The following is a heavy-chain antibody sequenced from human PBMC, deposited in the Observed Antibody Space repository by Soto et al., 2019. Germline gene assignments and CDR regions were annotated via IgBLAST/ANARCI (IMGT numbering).Heavy chain of an antibody. V-gene: IGHV1-46*01. J-gene: IGHJ6*02. D-gene: IGHD3-3*01. CDR1: GNTLTNYY. Sequence: ASVKVSCKASGNTLTNYYIQWVRQAPGQGLEWMGIINPSCDSTCYAQKFQGRVKITRDTSTSTVYMELSSLRSDDSAVYFCASRDLSYSDFWSGYSLDYGMDVWGQGTTVTV. CDR3: ASRDLSYSDFWSGYSLDYGMDV. CDR2: INPSCDST.